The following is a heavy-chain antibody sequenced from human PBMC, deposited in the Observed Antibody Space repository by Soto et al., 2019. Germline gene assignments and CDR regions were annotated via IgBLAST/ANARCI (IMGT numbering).Heavy chain of an antibody. Sequence: SETLSLTCTVSGGSVSSGSYYWSWIRQPPGKGLEWIGYIYYSGSTNYNPSLKSRVTISVDTSKNQFSLKLSSVTAADTAVYYCAREAPGVGRFYFGYWGQGTLVTGSS. CDR1: GGSVSSGSYY. V-gene: IGHV4-61*01. J-gene: IGHJ4*02. D-gene: IGHD3-10*01. CDR3: AREAPGVGRFYFGY. CDR2: IYYSGST.